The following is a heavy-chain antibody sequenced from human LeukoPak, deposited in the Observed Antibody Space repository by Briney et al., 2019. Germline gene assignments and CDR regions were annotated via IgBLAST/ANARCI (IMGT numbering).Heavy chain of an antibody. CDR3: AKDNYDFWSGYSNYYYMDV. J-gene: IGHJ6*03. CDR2: ISDTGGST. CDR1: GFTLSTYA. D-gene: IGHD3-3*01. V-gene: IGHV3-23*01. Sequence: GGSLRLSCAASGFTLSTYAMSGVRQAPGKGVEWVSAISDTGGSTFYADSANGRFTISRDNSKNTLYLQMNSLRAEDTAVYYCAKDNYDFWSGYSNYYYMDVWGKGTTVTVSS.